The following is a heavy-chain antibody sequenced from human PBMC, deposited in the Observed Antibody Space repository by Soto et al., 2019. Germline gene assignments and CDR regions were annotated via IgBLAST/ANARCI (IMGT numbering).Heavy chain of an antibody. CDR2: ISGSGGST. V-gene: IGHV3-23*01. Sequence: GGSLRLSCAASGFTFSSYAMSWVRQAPGKGLEWVSAISGSGGSTYYADPVKGRFTISRDNTMHTLYLQMNSLRDEDTAVYYFAKGRLVGATTFMASDYWGQGTLVTVSS. CDR1: GFTFSSYA. CDR3: AKGRLVGATTFMASDY. D-gene: IGHD1-26*01. J-gene: IGHJ4*02.